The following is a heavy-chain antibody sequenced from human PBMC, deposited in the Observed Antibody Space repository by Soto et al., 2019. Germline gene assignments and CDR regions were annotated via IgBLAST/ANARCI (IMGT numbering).Heavy chain of an antibody. CDR3: ARDQRTLGYSSPDY. CDR1: GFTFSSYA. J-gene: IGHJ4*02. CDR2: ISYDGSNK. D-gene: IGHD6-13*01. V-gene: IGHV3-30-3*01. Sequence: QVQLVESGGGVVQPGRSLRLSCAASGFTFSSYAMHWVRQAPGKGLEWVAVISYDGSNKYYADSVKGRFTISRDNSKNTRYLQVNSLRAEDTAGYYCARDQRTLGYSSPDYWGQGTLVTVSS.